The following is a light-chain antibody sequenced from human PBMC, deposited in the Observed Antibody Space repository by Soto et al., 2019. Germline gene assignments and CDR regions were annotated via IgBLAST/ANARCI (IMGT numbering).Light chain of an antibody. J-gene: IGKJ1*01. Sequence: EIVMTQSPATLSVSPGERATLSCRASQSVSSNLAWYQQKPGPAPRLLIYDASTRATGIPARFSGSGSGTEFTLTIRSLQSEDFAVYYCQHYYAWPEFGQGTKVDIK. CDR2: DAS. CDR1: QSVSSN. V-gene: IGKV3-15*01. CDR3: QHYYAWPE.